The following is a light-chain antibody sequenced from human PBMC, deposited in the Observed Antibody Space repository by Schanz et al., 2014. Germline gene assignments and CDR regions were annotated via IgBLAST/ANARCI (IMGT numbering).Light chain of an antibody. J-gene: IGLJ3*02. Sequence: QSALTQPPSASGSPGQSVTISCTGTSSDVGAYNYVSWYQQHPGKVPKLMIYDVSNRPSGVPDRFSGSKSGNTASLTVSGLQAEDEADFYCCSYAGSYTGVFGGGTKLTVL. V-gene: IGLV2-8*01. CDR1: SSDVGAYNY. CDR3: CSYAGSYTGV. CDR2: DVS.